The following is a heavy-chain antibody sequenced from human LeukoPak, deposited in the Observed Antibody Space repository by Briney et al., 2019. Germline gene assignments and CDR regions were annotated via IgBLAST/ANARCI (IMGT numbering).Heavy chain of an antibody. V-gene: IGHV3-7*01. D-gene: IGHD7-27*01. CDR1: GFTFSTYW. CDR2: IKQDGSDK. J-gene: IGHJ5*02. Sequence: PGGSLRLSCAASGFTFSTYWMSWVSQAPGKGLGWVANIKQDGSDKYYVDSVKGRFTISRDNAQSSLYLQMGSLRPEDTAVYYCARMGGSYWGREVNWFDPWGQGTLVAVSS. CDR3: ARMGGSYWGREVNWFDP.